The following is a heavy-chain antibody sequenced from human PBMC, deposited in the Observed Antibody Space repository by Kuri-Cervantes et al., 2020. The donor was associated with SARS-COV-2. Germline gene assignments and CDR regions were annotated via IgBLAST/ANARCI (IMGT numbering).Heavy chain of an antibody. Sequence: ASVKVSCKASGYTFTSYYMHWVRQAPGQGLEWMGRINPIYGTTNYAQKVQGRVTITADESTNTAYMEMSSLRPEDTAIYYCASDAMIITLFGLATWVDDWGQGTLVTVSS. CDR1: GYTFTSYY. D-gene: IGHD3/OR15-3a*01. J-gene: IGHJ5*02. CDR3: ASDAMIITLFGLATWVDD. CDR2: INPIYGTT. V-gene: IGHV1-46*04.